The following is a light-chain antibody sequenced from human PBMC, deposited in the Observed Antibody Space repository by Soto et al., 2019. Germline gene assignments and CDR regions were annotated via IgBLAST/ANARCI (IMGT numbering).Light chain of an antibody. CDR2: WAS. Sequence: DIVMTQSPDSLAVSLGERATINCKSSQSVLYSPNNKNYLAWYQQKPGQPPKLLVYWASTRESGVPDRFSGSGSGTDFTLTISSLQAEDVAVYYGQQYLSPPQNFGQGTKVEIK. V-gene: IGKV4-1*01. CDR3: QQYLSPPQN. J-gene: IGKJ1*01. CDR1: QSVLYSPNNKNY.